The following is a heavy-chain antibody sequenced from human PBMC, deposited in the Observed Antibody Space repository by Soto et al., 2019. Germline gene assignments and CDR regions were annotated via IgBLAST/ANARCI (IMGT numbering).Heavy chain of an antibody. D-gene: IGHD2-21*02. V-gene: IGHV3-23*01. Sequence: EVQLLESGGGLVQPGESLRLSCAASGFTFSIYAMMWVRQPPGKGQEWVAGMTGSGGDIRYADSVKGRFTISKDNSKNTLYLQRNSLRAEDTAMYYCAKDAVYGDGLWLAANWGEGGLVTVSS. CDR3: AKDAVYGDGLWLAAN. J-gene: IGHJ4*02. CDR1: GFTFSIYA. CDR2: MTGSGGDI.